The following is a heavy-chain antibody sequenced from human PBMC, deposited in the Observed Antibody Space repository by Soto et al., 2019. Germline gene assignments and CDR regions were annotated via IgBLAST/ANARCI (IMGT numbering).Heavy chain of an antibody. Sequence: GGSLRLSCAASGFTVSSYRMSWIRQAPGKGLEWVSYISSSSSYTNYADFVKGRFTISRDNAKNSLYLQMNSLRAEDTAVYYCARSAVGYCSSTSCHGSDYWGQGTLVTVSS. CDR2: ISSSSSYT. V-gene: IGHV3-11*03. D-gene: IGHD2-2*01. CDR1: GFTVSSYR. CDR3: ARSAVGYCSSTSCHGSDY. J-gene: IGHJ4*02.